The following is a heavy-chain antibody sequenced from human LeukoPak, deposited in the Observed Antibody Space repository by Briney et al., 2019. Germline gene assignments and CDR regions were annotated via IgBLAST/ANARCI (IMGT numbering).Heavy chain of an antibody. CDR3: ARATAYYGGNLDY. D-gene: IGHD4-23*01. CDR1: GFTFSSYW. J-gene: IGHJ4*02. V-gene: IGHV3-74*01. CDR2: INSDGSST. Sequence: GGSLRLSCAASGFTFSSYWMHWVRQAPGKGLVWVGRINSDGSSTSYADSVKGRFTISRDNAKNTLYLQMNSLRAEDTAVYYCARATAYYGGNLDYWGQGTLVTVSS.